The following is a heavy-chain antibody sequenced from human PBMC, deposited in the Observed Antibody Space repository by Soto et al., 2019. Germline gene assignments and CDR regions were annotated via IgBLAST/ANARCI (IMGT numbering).Heavy chain of an antibody. CDR3: ARVSRPRIVVVPAYPFDP. Sequence: NPGGSLRLSCAASGFTFSSYSMNWVRQAPGKGLEWVSSISSSSSYIYYADSVKGRFTISRDNAKNSRYLQMNSLRAEDTAVYYCARVSRPRIVVVPAYPFDPWCQGTLVTASS. J-gene: IGHJ5*02. CDR1: GFTFSSYS. D-gene: IGHD2-2*01. CDR2: ISSSSSYI. V-gene: IGHV3-21*01.